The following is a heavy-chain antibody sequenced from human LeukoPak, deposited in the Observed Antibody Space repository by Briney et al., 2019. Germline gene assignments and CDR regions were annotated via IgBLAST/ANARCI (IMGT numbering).Heavy chain of an antibody. V-gene: IGHV4-39*01. CDR2: IYYSGST. CDR1: GGSISSSSYY. D-gene: IGHD2-15*01. J-gene: IGHJ5*02. CDR3: AIVVQYCSGGSCYRRWFDP. Sequence: PSETLSLTCTVSGGSISSSSYYWGWIRQPPGKGLEWIGSIYYSGSTYYNPSLKSRVTISVDTSKNQFSLKLSSVTAADTAVYYCAIVVQYCSGGSCYRRWFDPWGQGTLVTVSS.